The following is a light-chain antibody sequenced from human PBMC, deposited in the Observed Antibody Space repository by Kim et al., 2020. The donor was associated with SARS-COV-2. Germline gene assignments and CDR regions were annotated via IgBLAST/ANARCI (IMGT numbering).Light chain of an antibody. CDR2: GKN. CDR1: SLRSYY. J-gene: IGLJ3*02. Sequence: SSELTQDPAVSVALGQTVRITCQGDSLRSYYASWYQQKQGQAPVLVIYGKNNRPSGIPDRFPGSSSGNTASLTITGAQAEDEADYYCNSRDSSGNRWVFG. V-gene: IGLV3-19*01. CDR3: NSRDSSGNRWV.